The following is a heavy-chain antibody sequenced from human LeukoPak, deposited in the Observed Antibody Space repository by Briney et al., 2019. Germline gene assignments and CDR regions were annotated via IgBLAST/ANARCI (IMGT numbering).Heavy chain of an antibody. Sequence: SETLSLTCTVSGGSISSSSYYWGWIRQPPGKGLEWTGSIYYSGSTYYNPSLKSRVTISVDTSKNQFSLKLSSVTAADTAVYYCARRGGYNEVDYWGQGTLVTVSS. V-gene: IGHV4-39*01. CDR1: GGSISSSSYY. CDR3: ARRGGYNEVDY. J-gene: IGHJ4*02. CDR2: IYYSGST. D-gene: IGHD5-24*01.